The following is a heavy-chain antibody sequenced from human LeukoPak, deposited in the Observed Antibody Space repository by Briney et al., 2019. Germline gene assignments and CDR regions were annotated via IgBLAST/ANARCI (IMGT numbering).Heavy chain of an antibody. D-gene: IGHD6-13*01. CDR2: INAGNGNT. Sequence: APVKVSCKASGYTFTSYAMHWVRQAPGQRLEWMGWINAGNGNTKYSQEFQGRVTITRDTSISTAYMELSRLRSDDTAVYYCARRVPDIAAALPNWFDPWGQGTLVTVSS. CDR3: ARRVPDIAAALPNWFDP. J-gene: IGHJ5*02. V-gene: IGHV1-3*01. CDR1: GYTFTSYA.